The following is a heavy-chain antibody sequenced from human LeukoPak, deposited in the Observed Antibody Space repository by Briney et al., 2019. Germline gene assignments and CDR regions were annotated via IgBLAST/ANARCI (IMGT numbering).Heavy chain of an antibody. Sequence: TGGSLRLSCAASGFTFSNYSMSWVRQAPGKGLEWVSFISYSTSSIYYADSVKGRFTISRDNAKNTLYLQMNSLRAEDTAVYYCANPFYGDYFGYWGQGTLVTVSS. J-gene: IGHJ4*02. CDR3: ANPFYGDYFGY. D-gene: IGHD4-17*01. CDR2: ISYSTSSI. CDR1: GFTFSNYS. V-gene: IGHV3-48*01.